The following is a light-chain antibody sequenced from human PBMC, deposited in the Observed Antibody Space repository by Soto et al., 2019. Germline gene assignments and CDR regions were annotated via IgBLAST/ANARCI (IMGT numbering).Light chain of an antibody. CDR3: SSYTITTALV. Sequence: QSVVTQPASVSGSPGQSMTISCTGTSSDVGAYDFVSWYQQHPGKAPKLVISEVTNRPSGISDRFSGSKSGNTASLTISGLQADDEASYYCSSYTITTALVFGSGTKVTVL. J-gene: IGLJ1*01. V-gene: IGLV2-14*01. CDR2: EVT. CDR1: SSDVGAYDF.